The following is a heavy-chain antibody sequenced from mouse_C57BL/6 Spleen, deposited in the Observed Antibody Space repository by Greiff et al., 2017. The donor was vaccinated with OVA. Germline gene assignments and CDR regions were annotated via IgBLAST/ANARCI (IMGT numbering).Heavy chain of an antibody. V-gene: IGHV3-6*01. D-gene: IGHD2-1*01. CDR2: ISYDGSN. CDR1: GYSITSGYY. CDR3: ARERDLLWYLAY. J-gene: IGHJ3*01. Sequence: EVQVVESGPGLVKPSQSLSLTCSVTGYSITSGYYWNWIRQFPGNTLEWMGYISYDGSNNYNPSLKNRISITRDTSKNQFFLKLNSVTTEDTATYYCARERDLLWYLAYWGQGTLVTVSA.